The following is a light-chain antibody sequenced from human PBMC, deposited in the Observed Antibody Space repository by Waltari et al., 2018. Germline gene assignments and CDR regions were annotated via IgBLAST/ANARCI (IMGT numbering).Light chain of an antibody. V-gene: IGKV3-11*01. J-gene: IGKJ2*01. Sequence: EIVLTQSPATLSLSPGERATLSCRASQSVSSYLAWYQQKPGQAPRLLIHDASNRSTGIPARFSGSGSRTDFTLTISSLEPEDFAVYYCPQRSNWPPYTFGQGTKLAIK. CDR2: DAS. CDR3: PQRSNWPPYT. CDR1: QSVSSY.